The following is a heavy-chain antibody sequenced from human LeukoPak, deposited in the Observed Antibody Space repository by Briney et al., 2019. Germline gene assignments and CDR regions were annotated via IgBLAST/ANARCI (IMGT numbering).Heavy chain of an antibody. CDR1: AFSLSAYN. CDR2: ISYTGTYI. J-gene: IGHJ4*02. Sequence: GGSLRLSCAASAFSLSAYNMNWVRQAPGKGLEWVSSISYTGTYIYYADSVKGRFTISRDNAKNSLYLQMNSLRAEDTAVYYCARDQQQLAGYWGQGTLVTVSS. V-gene: IGHV3-21*01. D-gene: IGHD6-13*01. CDR3: ARDQQQLAGY.